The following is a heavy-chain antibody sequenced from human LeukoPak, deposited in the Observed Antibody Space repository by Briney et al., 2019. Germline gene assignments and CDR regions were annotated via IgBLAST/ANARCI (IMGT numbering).Heavy chain of an antibody. J-gene: IGHJ6*02. V-gene: IGHV4-61*01. CDR2: IYYTGST. CDR3: TRSLGVVIHGGMDV. D-gene: IGHD3-3*01. CDR1: GGSISSSSYY. Sequence: PSETLSLTCTVSGGSISSSSYYWSWIRQPPGKGLQWIGHIYYTGSTNYNPSLKSRLTISLDTSKNQFSLKLSSVTAADTAVYYCTRSLGVVIHGGMDVWGQGTTVTVSS.